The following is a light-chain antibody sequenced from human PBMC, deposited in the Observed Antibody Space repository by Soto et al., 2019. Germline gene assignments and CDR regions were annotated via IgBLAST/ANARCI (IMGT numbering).Light chain of an antibody. CDR3: QQYGTSPQT. V-gene: IGKV3-20*01. Sequence: EIVLTQSPGTRSLYPGERATLSCRASQTVSSNYLTWYQQKPGQAPRLLIYDASTRATGIPDRFSGSGSGTDFTLTISRLEPEDFAVYYCQQYGTSPQTFGQGTKVDIK. CDR1: QTVSSNY. CDR2: DAS. J-gene: IGKJ1*01.